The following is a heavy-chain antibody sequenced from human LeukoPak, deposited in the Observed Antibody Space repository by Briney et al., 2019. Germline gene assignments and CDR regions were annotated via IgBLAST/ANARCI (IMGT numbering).Heavy chain of an antibody. CDR2: IYSGGRT. V-gene: IGHV4-4*08. CDR1: GGSISTYY. Sequence: SETLSLTCAVSGGSISTYYWSWIRQPPGKGLEWIGYIYSGGRTTYSPSLKSRVTISGDTSKNQLSLKLSSVAAADTAVYYCARVSAVAGTDYWGQGTLVTVSS. J-gene: IGHJ4*02. CDR3: ARVSAVAGTDY. D-gene: IGHD6-19*01.